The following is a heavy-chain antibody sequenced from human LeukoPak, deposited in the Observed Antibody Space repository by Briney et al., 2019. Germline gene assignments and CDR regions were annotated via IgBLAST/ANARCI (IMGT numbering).Heavy chain of an antibody. CDR1: GFTFSSYS. CDR3: ARDGEGISGPDAFDI. J-gene: IGHJ3*02. D-gene: IGHD2-15*01. V-gene: IGHV3-21*01. Sequence: TGGSLRLSCAASGFTFSSYSMNWVRQAPGKGLEWVSSISSSSSYIYYADSVKGRFTISRDNAKNSLYLQMNSLRAEDTAVYYGARDGEGISGPDAFDIWGQGTMVTVSS. CDR2: ISSSSSYI.